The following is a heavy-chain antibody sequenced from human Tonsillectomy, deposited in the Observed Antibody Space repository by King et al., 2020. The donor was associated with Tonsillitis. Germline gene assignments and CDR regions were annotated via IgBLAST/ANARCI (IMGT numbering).Heavy chain of an antibody. D-gene: IGHD2-2*01. CDR3: ARGVGAGMDV. CDR1: GDSVSSKSAA. J-gene: IGHJ6*02. V-gene: IGHV6-1*01. Sequence: VQLQQSGPGLVKPSQTLSLTCVISGDSVSSKSAAWNWIRQTPSKGLEWLGRTYYRSRWYNDYAVSVKSRITINPDTSKNQFSLQLNSVTPEDTAVYYCARGVGAGMDVWGQGTTVTVSS. CDR2: TYYRSRWYN.